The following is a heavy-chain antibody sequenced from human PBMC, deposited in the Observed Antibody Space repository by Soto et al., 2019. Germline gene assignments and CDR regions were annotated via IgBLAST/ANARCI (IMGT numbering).Heavy chain of an antibody. CDR1: GGTFSSYA. CDR3: ARESPDRITIFGVVTTPYFDY. CDR2: IIPIFGTA. Sequence: GASVKVSCKASGGTFSSYAISWVRQAPGQGLEWMGGIIPIFGTANYAQKFQGRVTITADESTSTAYMELSSLRSEDTAVYYCARESPDRITIFGVVTTPYFDYWGQGTLVTVSS. D-gene: IGHD3-3*01. V-gene: IGHV1-69*13. J-gene: IGHJ4*02.